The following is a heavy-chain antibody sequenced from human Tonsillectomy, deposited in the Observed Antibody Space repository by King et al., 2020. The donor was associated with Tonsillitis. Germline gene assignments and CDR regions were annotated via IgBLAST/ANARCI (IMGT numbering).Heavy chain of an antibody. V-gene: IGHV3-23*04. Sequence: VQLVESGGGLVQPGGSLRLSCAASGFSFSSYAMSWVRQAPGKGLEWVSAISGSGGSTFYAESVKGRFTISRDNSKKTLYLQMNSLRVEDTAVYYCAVTGVPNYSYYYGMDVWGQGTTATVSS. CDR2: ISGSGGST. CDR1: GFSFSSYA. D-gene: IGHD3-9*01. CDR3: AVTGVPNYSYYYGMDV. J-gene: IGHJ6*02.